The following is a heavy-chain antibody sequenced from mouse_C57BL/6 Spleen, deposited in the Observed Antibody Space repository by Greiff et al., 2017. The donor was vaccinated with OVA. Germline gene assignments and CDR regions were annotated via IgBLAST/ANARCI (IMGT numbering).Heavy chain of an antibody. CDR3: ARWHYYGSLDD. Sequence: VQLQQPGAELVRPGSSVKLSCKASGYTFTSYWMPWVKQRPIQGLEWIGNIDPSDSDTHYNQKFKDKATLTVDKSSSTAYMQLSSLTSEDSAVYYCARWHYYGSLDDWGQGTTLTVSS. V-gene: IGHV1-52*01. CDR2: IDPSDSDT. D-gene: IGHD1-1*01. J-gene: IGHJ2*01. CDR1: GYTFTSYW.